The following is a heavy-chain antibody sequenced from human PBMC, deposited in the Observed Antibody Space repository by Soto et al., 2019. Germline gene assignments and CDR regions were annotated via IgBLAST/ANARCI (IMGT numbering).Heavy chain of an antibody. D-gene: IGHD3-10*01. CDR3: ARQRATMVRGVIDY. CDR1: GGSISSYY. Sequence: QVQLQESGPGLVKPSETLSLTCTVSGGSISSYYWSWIRQPPGKGLEWIGYIYYSGSTNYNPSLKSPVTISVDTSKNQFCLKVSSVTAADTAVYYCARQRATMVRGVIDYWGQGTLVTVSS. V-gene: IGHV4-59*08. J-gene: IGHJ4*02. CDR2: IYYSGST.